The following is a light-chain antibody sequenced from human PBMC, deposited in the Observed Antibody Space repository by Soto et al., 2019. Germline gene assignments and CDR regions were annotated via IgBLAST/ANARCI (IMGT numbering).Light chain of an antibody. J-gene: IGLJ2*01. CDR3: ATWDDSLNGVV. Sequence: LTQPPSASGTPGQRVSISCSGGSSNIGTNTVNWYQHLPGTAPKLLIFSNDERPSGVPDRFSGSKSGTSASLAISGLQSDDEADYYCATWDDSLNGVVFGGGTKVTVL. CDR1: SSNIGTNT. CDR2: SND. V-gene: IGLV1-44*01.